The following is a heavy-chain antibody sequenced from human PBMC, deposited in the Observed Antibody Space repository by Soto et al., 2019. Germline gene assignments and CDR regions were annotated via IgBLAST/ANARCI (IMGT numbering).Heavy chain of an antibody. CDR2: IYYSGST. V-gene: IGHV4-30-4*01. Sequence: RSLTCTVSGGSISSGDYYWSWIRQPPGKGLEWIGYIYYSGSTYYNPSLKSRVTISVDTSKNQFSLKLSSVTAADTAVYYCARGGYHFWSGYAPYYGMDVWGQGTTVTVSS. CDR1: GGSISSGDYY. CDR3: ARGGYHFWSGYAPYYGMDV. D-gene: IGHD3-3*01. J-gene: IGHJ6*02.